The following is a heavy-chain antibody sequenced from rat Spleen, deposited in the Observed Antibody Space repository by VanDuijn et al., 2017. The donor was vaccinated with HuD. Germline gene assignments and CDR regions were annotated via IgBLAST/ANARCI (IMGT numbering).Heavy chain of an antibody. D-gene: IGHD1-12*02. CDR1: GFTFSDYY. Sequence: EVQLVESDGGLVQPGRSLKLSCAASGFTFSDYYMAWVRQAPTKGLEWVATISYDGSGTYYRDSVKGRFTISRDNAKSTLYLQMDGLRSEDTATYYCTTGRWGDYWGQGVMVTVSS. V-gene: IGHV5-20*01. CDR3: TTGRWGDY. J-gene: IGHJ2*01. CDR2: ISYDGSGT.